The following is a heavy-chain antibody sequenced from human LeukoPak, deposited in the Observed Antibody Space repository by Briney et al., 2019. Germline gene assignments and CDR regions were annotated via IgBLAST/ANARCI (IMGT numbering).Heavy chain of an antibody. CDR3: TREGSASY. V-gene: IGHV4-4*07. CDR2: GST. D-gene: IGHD3-10*01. J-gene: IGHJ4*02. Sequence: GSTNYNPSLKSRVTMSMDTSKNQSSLRLSSVTAADTAVYYCTREGSASYWGQGILVTVSS.